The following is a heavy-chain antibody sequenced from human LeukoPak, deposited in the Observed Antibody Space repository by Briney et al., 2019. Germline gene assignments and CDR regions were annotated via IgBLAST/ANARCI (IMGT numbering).Heavy chain of an antibody. V-gene: IGHV4-59*02. CDR3: ARGRDLGQDY. D-gene: IGHD3-16*01. Sequence: SETLSLTCTVSGASVNSFYWNWIRQPPGKVLEWIGYISNRGSPNYNPSLKSRVTMSIDTSKNQFSLKLNSVTAADTAVYFCARGRDLGQDYWGQGTLVTVSS. CDR1: GASVNSFY. J-gene: IGHJ4*02. CDR2: ISNRGSP.